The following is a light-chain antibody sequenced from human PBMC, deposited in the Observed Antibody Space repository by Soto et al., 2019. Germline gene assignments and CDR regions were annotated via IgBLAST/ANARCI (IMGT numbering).Light chain of an antibody. CDR2: LVS. V-gene: IGKV2-28*01. CDR1: GSLLHPNGYSY. CDR3: LQALQIPGT. Sequence: VMTHSPLSIPIIICKPASLSCSSTGSLLHPNGYSYLDWYLQKPGQPPQLLIYLVSNRASGVPDRFSASGSGTDFTLKITRVEAEDVWVYYCLQALQIPGTFGQRTKVDIK. J-gene: IGKJ1*01.